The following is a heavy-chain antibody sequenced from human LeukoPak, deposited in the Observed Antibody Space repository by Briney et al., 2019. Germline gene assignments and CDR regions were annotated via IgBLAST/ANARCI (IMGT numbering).Heavy chain of an antibody. D-gene: IGHD2-2*02. CDR1: GFTFSRYG. V-gene: IGHV3-30*18. Sequence: GRSLRLSCAASGFTFSRYGMHWVRQAPGKGLEWVAVISYDGSNKYYGDSVKGRFTISRDNSKNTLYLQMNSLRAEDTAVYYCAKALYATEAIDYWGQGTLVTVSS. J-gene: IGHJ4*02. CDR2: ISYDGSNK. CDR3: AKALYATEAIDY.